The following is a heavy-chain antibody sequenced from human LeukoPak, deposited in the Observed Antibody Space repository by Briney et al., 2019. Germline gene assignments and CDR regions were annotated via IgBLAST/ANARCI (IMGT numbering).Heavy chain of an antibody. CDR2: ISYEGSNK. J-gene: IGHJ4*02. Sequence: PGRSLNLSCAASGFPFISYGMHWVRQAPGKGLEWVHVISYEGSNKYYADSVKGRFTISRDNSKNTLYLQMNSLRAEDTAVYYCAKDRTGPIIGYFDYWGQGTLVTVSS. V-gene: IGHV3-30*18. CDR1: GFPFISYG. D-gene: IGHD2-8*02. CDR3: AKDRTGPIIGYFDY.